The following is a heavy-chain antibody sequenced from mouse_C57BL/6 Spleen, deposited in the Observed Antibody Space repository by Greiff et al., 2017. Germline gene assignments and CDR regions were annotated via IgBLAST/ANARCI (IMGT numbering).Heavy chain of an antibody. CDR3: AITTVVDGYFDV. CDR1: GYTFTSYW. Sequence: QVQLQQPGAELVKPGASVKLSCKASGYTFTSYWMHWVKQRPGPGLEWIGMIHPNSGSTNYNEKFKSKATLTVDKSSSTAYVQLSSLTSEDSAVYYCAITTVVDGYFDVWGTGTTVTVSS. J-gene: IGHJ1*03. V-gene: IGHV1-64*01. CDR2: IHPNSGST. D-gene: IGHD1-1*01.